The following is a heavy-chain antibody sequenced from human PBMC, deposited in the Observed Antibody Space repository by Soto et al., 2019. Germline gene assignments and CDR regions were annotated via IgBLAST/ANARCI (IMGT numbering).Heavy chain of an antibody. D-gene: IGHD3-10*01. CDR1: GFTFSSYA. J-gene: IGHJ4*02. Sequence: EVQLLESGGGLVQPGGSLRLSCAASGFTFSSYAMSWVRQAPGKGLEWVSAISGSGGSTYYADSVKGRFTISRDNSKITLYLQMNSLRAEDTAVYYCAKSEKETYYYGSGSYYNPFDYWGQGTLVTVSS. V-gene: IGHV3-23*01. CDR3: AKSEKETYYYGSGSYYNPFDY. CDR2: ISGSGGST.